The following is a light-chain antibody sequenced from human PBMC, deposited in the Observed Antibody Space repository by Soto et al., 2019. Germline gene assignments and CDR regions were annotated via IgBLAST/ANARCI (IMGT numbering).Light chain of an antibody. V-gene: IGKV3-15*01. CDR3: QQRSNWPPIT. CDR1: QSVDSL. Sequence: EIVMTQSPATLSVSPGETARLSCKTSQSVDSLLAWYQQKPGQAPRLLIYGASTRATGIPDRFSGSGSGTEFTLTISSLEPEDLAVYYCQQRSNWPPITCGQRRRLAI. J-gene: IGKJ5*01. CDR2: GAS.